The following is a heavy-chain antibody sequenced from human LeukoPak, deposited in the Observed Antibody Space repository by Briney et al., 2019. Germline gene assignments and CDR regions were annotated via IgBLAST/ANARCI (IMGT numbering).Heavy chain of an antibody. Sequence: PGGSLRLSCAASGFTFSNYWMLWVRQAPGKGLEWVASIKQDGSEKYYVDSMKGRFTISRDKSKNTLSLQMNGLRVEDTAVYYCAKVMPPGRIRFYSYYMDVWGKGTTVTVS. D-gene: IGHD2-15*01. CDR2: IKQDGSEK. CDR3: AKVMPPGRIRFYSYYMDV. V-gene: IGHV3-7*01. J-gene: IGHJ6*03. CDR1: GFTFSNYW.